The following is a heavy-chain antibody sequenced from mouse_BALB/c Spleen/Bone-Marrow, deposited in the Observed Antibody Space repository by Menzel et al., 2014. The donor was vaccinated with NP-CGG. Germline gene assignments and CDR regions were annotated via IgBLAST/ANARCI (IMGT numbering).Heavy chain of an antibody. CDR3: TRWNYYGSSYDY. D-gene: IGHD1-1*01. J-gene: IGHJ2*01. CDR1: GYTFTSYW. CDR2: IYPGNSDT. Sequence: VHLQQPGTVLARPGASVKMSCKASGYTFTSYWMHWVKQRPGQGLEWIGAIYPGNSDTSYNQKFKGKAKLTAVTSTSTAYMELSSLTNEDSAVYYCTRWNYYGSSYDYWGQGTTLTVSS. V-gene: IGHV1-5*01.